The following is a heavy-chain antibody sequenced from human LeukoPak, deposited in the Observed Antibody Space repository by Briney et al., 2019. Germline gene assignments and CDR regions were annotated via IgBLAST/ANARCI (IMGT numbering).Heavy chain of an antibody. CDR1: GASITPYY. Sequence: NPSDTLSLTCTVSGASITPYYSTWLRHPPGKGLEWIGYIYHSGSTNYNPSLKSRVTISHATSRNQFSLRLSSMTAADTAVYCCSRDDSTSSEGDYFDYWGQGSLVTVSS. V-gene: IGHV4-59*01. J-gene: IGHJ4*02. CDR2: IYHSGST. D-gene: IGHD6-6*01. CDR3: SRDDSTSSEGDYFDY.